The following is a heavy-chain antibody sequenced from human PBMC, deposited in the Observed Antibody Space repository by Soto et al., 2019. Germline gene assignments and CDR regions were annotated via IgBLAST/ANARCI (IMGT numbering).Heavy chain of an antibody. CDR2: IHYTGST. J-gene: IGHJ4*02. D-gene: IGHD2-21*02. CDR3: ARRVVTASFFDS. CDR1: GDSISSYF. Sequence: PSETLSLTCTVSGDSISSYFRGWIRQPPGKGLEWIGYIHYTGSTNYHSSLKSRVTISVDTSKNQFSLRLSFVTAADTAVYYCARRVVTASFFDSWGQGALVTVSS. V-gene: IGHV4-59*08.